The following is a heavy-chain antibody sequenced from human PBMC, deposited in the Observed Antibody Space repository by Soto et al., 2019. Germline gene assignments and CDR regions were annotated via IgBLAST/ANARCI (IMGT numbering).Heavy chain of an antibody. CDR1: GYSFTSYW. Sequence: PGESLKISCKGSGYSFTSYWIGWVRQMPGKGLEWMGIIYPGDSDTSYSPSFQGQVTISADKSISTAYLQWSSLKASDTAMYYCARGGDYPAGGYYYGMDVWGQGTTVTVSS. J-gene: IGHJ6*02. D-gene: IGHD4-17*01. CDR2: IYPGDSDT. CDR3: ARGGDYPAGGYYYGMDV. V-gene: IGHV5-51*01.